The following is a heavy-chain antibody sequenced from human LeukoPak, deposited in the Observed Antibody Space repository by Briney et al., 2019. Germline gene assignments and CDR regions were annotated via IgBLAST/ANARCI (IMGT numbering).Heavy chain of an antibody. J-gene: IGHJ6*04. CDR1: GFTFSNAW. CDR3: TTDPGQQLAKRGYYYYGMDV. Sequence: GGSLRLSCAASGFTFSNAWMSWVRQAPGKGLEWVGRIKSKTDGGTTDYAAPVKGRFTISRDDSKNTLYLQMNSLKTEDTAVYYCTTDPGQQLAKRGYYYYGMDVWGKGTTVTVSP. CDR2: IKSKTDGGTT. D-gene: IGHD6-13*01. V-gene: IGHV3-15*01.